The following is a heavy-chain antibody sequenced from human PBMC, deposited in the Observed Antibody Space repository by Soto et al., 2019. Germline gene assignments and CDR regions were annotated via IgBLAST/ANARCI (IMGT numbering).Heavy chain of an antibody. CDR2: ISGSGGST. CDR1: GFTFSSYA. D-gene: IGHD6-13*01. J-gene: IGHJ6*02. CDR3: AKSVPPEVVYSSSWHPPYYYYYGMDV. V-gene: IGHV3-23*01. Sequence: LSLSCAASGFTFSSYAMSWVRQAPGKGLEWVSAISGSGGSTYYADSVKGRFTISRDNSKNTLYLQMNSLRAEDTAVYYCAKSVPPEVVYSSSWHPPYYYYYGMDVWGQGTTVTVSS.